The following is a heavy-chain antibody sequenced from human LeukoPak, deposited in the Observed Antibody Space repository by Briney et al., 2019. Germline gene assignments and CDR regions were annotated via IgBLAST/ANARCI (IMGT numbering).Heavy chain of an antibody. Sequence: SETLSLTCTVSGGSISSGGYYWSWIRQHPGKGLGWIGYIYYSGSTYYNPSLKSRVTISVDTSKNQFSLKLSSVTAADTAVYYCARDDYYDSSGYYYWGQGTLVTVSS. V-gene: IGHV4-31*03. J-gene: IGHJ4*02. CDR2: IYYSGST. D-gene: IGHD3-22*01. CDR3: ARDDYYDSSGYYY. CDR1: GGSISSGGYY.